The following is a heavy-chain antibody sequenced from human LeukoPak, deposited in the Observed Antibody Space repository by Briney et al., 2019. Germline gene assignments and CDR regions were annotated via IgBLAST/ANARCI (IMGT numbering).Heavy chain of an antibody. CDR2: VGPNTGGT. D-gene: IGHD3-10*01. Sequence: ASVKVSCMASGYTFIDYYIHWVRQAPGQGLEWMGWVGPNTGGTYYAQTFQGRVTMTSAASISTVYMELTSLTYDDTAVYYCARGSRFHPQNWFDPWGQGTLITVSS. J-gene: IGHJ5*02. V-gene: IGHV1-2*02. CDR3: ARGSRFHPQNWFDP. CDR1: GYTFIDYY.